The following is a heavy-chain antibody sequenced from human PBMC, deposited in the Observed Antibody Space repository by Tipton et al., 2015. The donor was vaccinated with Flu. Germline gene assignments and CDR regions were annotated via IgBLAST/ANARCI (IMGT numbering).Heavy chain of an antibody. D-gene: IGHD6-13*01. V-gene: IGHV3-30*18. J-gene: IGHJ4*02. CDR1: GFTFSSYG. CDR2: ISYDGSNK. Sequence: SLRLSCAASGFTFSSYGMHWVRQAPGKGLEWVAVISYDGSNKYYADSVKGRFTISRDNSKNTLYLQMNSLRAEDTAVYYCAKDFGSWYHNYFDYWGQGTLVTVSS. CDR3: AKDFGSWYHNYFDY.